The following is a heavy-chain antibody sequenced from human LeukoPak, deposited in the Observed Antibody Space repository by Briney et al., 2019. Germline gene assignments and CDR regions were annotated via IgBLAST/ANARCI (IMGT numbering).Heavy chain of an antibody. V-gene: IGHV1-18*01. Sequence: ASVKVSCKPSGYNFNRYTITWVRQAPGQGLEWMGWVSTSNGATNYAEKFQGRVTMTTEAVTKTAYMEPRPLTSGDTAMYFCARVSDTSMVTPGFDSWGQGTLVTVS. CDR2: VSTSNGAT. J-gene: IGHJ4*02. D-gene: IGHD5-18*01. CDR1: GYNFNRYT. CDR3: ARVSDTSMVTPGFDS.